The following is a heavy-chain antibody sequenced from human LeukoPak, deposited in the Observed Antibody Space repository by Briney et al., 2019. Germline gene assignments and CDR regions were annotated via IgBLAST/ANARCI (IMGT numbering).Heavy chain of an antibody. V-gene: IGHV4-59*01. CDR1: GGSISSYY. D-gene: IGHD1-20*01. CDR2: IYYSGST. Sequence: PSETLSLTCTVSGGSISSYYWSWIRQPPGKGLEWIGYIYYSGSTNYNPSLKSRLTISVDTSKNQFSLKLSSVTAADTAVYYCARALRARITGTTASVYGMDVWGQGTTVTVSS. J-gene: IGHJ6*02. CDR3: ARALRARITGTTASVYGMDV.